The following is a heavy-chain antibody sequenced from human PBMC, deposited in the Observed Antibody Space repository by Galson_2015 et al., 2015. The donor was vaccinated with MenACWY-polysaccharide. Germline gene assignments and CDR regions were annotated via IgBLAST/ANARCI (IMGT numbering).Heavy chain of an antibody. D-gene: IGHD3-16*01. V-gene: IGHV1-69*02. Sequence: SVKVSCKASGGSFTISSFNWVRQAPGQGLEWMGRIIPGLDKPNYAQKFQGRATITADQSTGTVYMELSSLRPEDTAVYYCASLLGEAPAQTGAFDLWGQGAVVTVSS. CDR2: IIPGLDKP. CDR3: ASLLGEAPAQTGAFDL. CDR1: GGSFTISS. J-gene: IGHJ3*01.